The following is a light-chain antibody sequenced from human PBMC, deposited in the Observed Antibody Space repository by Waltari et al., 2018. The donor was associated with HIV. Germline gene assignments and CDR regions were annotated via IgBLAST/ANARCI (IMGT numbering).Light chain of an antibody. CDR3: SSYTSSSTLV. CDR1: SSAVGGYNF. Sequence: QSALTQPASVSGSPGQSITLSCTGTSSAVGGYNFVSWYQQHPGKAPKLMIYEVSNRPSGVSNRFSGSKSGNTASLTISGLQAEDEADYYCSSYTSSSTLVFGGGTKLTVL. V-gene: IGLV2-14*01. CDR2: EVS. J-gene: IGLJ3*02.